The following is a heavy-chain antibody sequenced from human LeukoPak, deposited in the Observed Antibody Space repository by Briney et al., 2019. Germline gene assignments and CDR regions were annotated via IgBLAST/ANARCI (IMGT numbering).Heavy chain of an antibody. CDR2: IKYDGSEK. CDR3: AKDGPIVGATRGAFDI. Sequence: GSLRLSCAASGFTFSNYWMSWVRQAPGKGLEWVANIKYDGSEKYFVDSVKGRFTISRDNSKNTLYLQMNSLRAEDTAVYYCAKDGPIVGATRGAFDIWGQGTMVTVSS. J-gene: IGHJ3*02. V-gene: IGHV3-7*01. CDR1: GFTFSNYW. D-gene: IGHD1-26*01.